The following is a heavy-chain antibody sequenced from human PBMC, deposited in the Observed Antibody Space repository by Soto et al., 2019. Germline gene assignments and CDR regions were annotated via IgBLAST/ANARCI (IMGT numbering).Heavy chain of an antibody. CDR2: IWYDGSNK. J-gene: IGHJ4*02. CDR1: GFTFSSSG. V-gene: IGHV3-33*06. CDR3: AKDWGKKALPGIPRGGHYDS. Sequence: PGGSLRLSCAASGFTFSSSGMFWVRQTPGKGLEWLALIWYDGSNKFYADSVKGRFTVSRDNSKNTLYLQMNSLTVEDTAVYYCAKDWGKKALPGIPRGGHYDSWGQGTLVTVSS. D-gene: IGHD1-1*01.